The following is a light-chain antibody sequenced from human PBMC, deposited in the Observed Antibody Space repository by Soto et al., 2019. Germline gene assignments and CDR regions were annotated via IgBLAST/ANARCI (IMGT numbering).Light chain of an antibody. CDR1: SSDVGSYNL. J-gene: IGLJ2*01. CDR3: CSYAGSSTFVV. Sequence: QSALTQPASVSGSPGQSITISCTGTSSDVGSYNLVSWYQQHPGKAPKLMIYEVSKRPSGVSNRFSGSKSGNMASLTISGLQAGDEADYYCCSYAGSSTFVVFGGGTKLTVL. CDR2: EVS. V-gene: IGLV2-23*02.